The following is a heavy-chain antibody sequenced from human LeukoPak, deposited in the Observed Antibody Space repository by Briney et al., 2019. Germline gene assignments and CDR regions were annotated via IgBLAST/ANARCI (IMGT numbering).Heavy chain of an antibody. J-gene: IGHJ4*02. CDR1: GFTFSSYV. CDR3: ARVSDLVVVEHYFDY. D-gene: IGHD2-15*01. Sequence: GGSLRLSCAASGFTFSSYVMHWVRQAPGKGLEWVAIISYDGSNEYYADSVKGRFTISRDNSKNTLYLQMNSLRAADTAVYYCARVSDLVVVEHYFDYWGQGTLVTVSS. V-gene: IGHV3-30*04. CDR2: ISYDGSNE.